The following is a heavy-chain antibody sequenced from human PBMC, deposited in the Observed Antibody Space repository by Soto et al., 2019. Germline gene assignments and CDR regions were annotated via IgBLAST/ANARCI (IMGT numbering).Heavy chain of an antibody. CDR2: ISAYNGNT. CDR1: GYTFTSYG. J-gene: IGHJ5*02. Sequence: ASVKVSCKASGYTFTSYGISWVRQAPGQGLEWMGWISAYNGNTNYARKLQGRVTMTADTSTSTAYMELRSLRSDDTAVYYCAVLSYDLKAWFDPWGQGTLVTVSS. CDR3: AVLSYDLKAWFDP. V-gene: IGHV1-18*01. D-gene: IGHD3-3*01.